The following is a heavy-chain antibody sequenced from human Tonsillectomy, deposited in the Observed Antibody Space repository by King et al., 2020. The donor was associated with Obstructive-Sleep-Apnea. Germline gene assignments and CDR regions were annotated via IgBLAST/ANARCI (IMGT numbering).Heavy chain of an antibody. CDR1: GFTFGRYW. Sequence: VQLVESGGGLVQPGGSLRLSCAASGFTFGRYWMHWVRQAPGKGLVWVSRINIDGSIRSYADSVKGRFTISRDNAKNALYLQMNSLRAEDTAVYYCASIPIVVGPAATAGAHFHYWGQGTLVTVSS. CDR2: INIDGSIR. V-gene: IGHV3-74*01. CDR3: ASIPIVVGPAATAGAHFHY. J-gene: IGHJ4*02. D-gene: IGHD2-2*01.